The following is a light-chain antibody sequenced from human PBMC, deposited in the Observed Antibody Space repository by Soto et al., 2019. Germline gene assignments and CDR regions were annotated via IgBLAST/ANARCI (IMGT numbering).Light chain of an antibody. J-gene: IGKJ2*01. Sequence: ENVLTQSPATLSVSPGERATLSCRTSQIIGTNLAGYQQKPGQAPRLLSYGAFIRAPGFPVRFRGTGSGSEFTLTISSLQTEDGALYYCQQYDKWPYTFGQGTNLELK. CDR2: GAF. CDR3: QQYDKWPYT. CDR1: QIIGTN. V-gene: IGKV3-15*01.